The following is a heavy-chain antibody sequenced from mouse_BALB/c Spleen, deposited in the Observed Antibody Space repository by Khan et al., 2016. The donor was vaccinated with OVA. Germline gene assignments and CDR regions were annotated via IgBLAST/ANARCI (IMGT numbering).Heavy chain of an antibody. CDR1: GFSLTSYG. CDR3: ARHRCGYSDD. D-gene: IGHD2-2*01. Sequence: QVQLKQSGPDLVAPSQSLSITCTVSGFSLTSYGVHWVRQPPGKGLEWLVVIWSDGSTTYNSALKSRLSISKANTKSKVFLIMNSLHTDDTAMYYCARHRCGYSDDWGAGTTVTVSS. CDR2: IWSDGST. V-gene: IGHV2-6-2*01. J-gene: IGHJ1*01.